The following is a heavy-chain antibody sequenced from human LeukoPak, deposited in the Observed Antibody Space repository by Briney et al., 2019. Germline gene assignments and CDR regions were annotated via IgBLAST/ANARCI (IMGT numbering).Heavy chain of an antibody. CDR1: VYTFTSYG. D-gene: IGHD4-11*01. Sequence: ASVKVSCKASVYTFTSYGISWVRQAPGQGLEWMGWISAYNGNTNYAQKLQGRVTMTTDTSTSTAYMELRSLRSDDTAVYYCAGVGSTVTTSLFDPWGQGTLVTVSS. CDR3: AGVGSTVTTSLFDP. J-gene: IGHJ5*02. V-gene: IGHV1-18*01. CDR2: ISAYNGNT.